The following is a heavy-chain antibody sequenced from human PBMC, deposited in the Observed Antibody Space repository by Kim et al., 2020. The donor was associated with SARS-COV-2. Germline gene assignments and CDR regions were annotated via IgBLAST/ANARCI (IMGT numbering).Heavy chain of an antibody. J-gene: IGHJ4*02. Sequence: GGSLRLSCAASGFTFSNAWMSWVRQAPGKGLEWVGRIKRKTDGGTTDYAAPVKGRFTISRDDSKNTLYLQMNSLQTEDTAVYYCSTGVNLWFWGQGTLVTVSS. CDR1: GFTFSNAW. V-gene: IGHV3-15*01. CDR3: STGVNLWF. D-gene: IGHD3-10*01. CDR2: IKRKTDGGTT.